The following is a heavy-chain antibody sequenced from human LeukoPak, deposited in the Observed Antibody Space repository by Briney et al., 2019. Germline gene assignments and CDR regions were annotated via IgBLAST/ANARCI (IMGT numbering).Heavy chain of an antibody. V-gene: IGHV1-18*01. CDR2: ISAYNGNT. Sequence: WASVKVSCKASGYTFTSYGISWVRQAPGQGLEWMGWISAYNGNTNYAQKLQGRVTMTTDTSTSTAYMELRSLRSDDTAVYYCARPDDYSNYYAFDIWGQGTMVTVSS. CDR3: ARPDDYSNYYAFDI. J-gene: IGHJ3*02. CDR1: GYTFTSYG. D-gene: IGHD4-11*01.